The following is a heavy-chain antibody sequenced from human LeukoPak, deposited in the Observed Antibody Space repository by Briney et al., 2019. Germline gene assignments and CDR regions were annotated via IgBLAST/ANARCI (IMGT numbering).Heavy chain of an antibody. V-gene: IGHV4-61*02. CDR2: IYTSGST. CDR3: ARGVVRGVPDY. Sequence: TSETLSLTCTVSGGSISSIIYYWSWIRQPAGKGLEWIGRIYTSGSTTYNPSLKSRVIISVDTSKNQFSLKLSSVTAADTAVYYCARGVVRGVPDYWGQGTLVTVSS. J-gene: IGHJ4*02. D-gene: IGHD3-10*01. CDR1: GGSISSIIYY.